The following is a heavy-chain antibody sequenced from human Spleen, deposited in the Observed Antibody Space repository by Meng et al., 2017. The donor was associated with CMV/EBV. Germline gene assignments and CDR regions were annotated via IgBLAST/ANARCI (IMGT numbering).Heavy chain of an antibody. CDR1: FTVPSTY. CDR2: IYSGGST. J-gene: IGHJ5*02. D-gene: IGHD2-2*01. CDR3: ARGAYCSSTYCYPYNWFDR. Sequence: FTVPSTYRSWVRQAPGKGLEWVSLIYSGGSTYYADSVKGRFTISRDDSKNTSYLQMNSLRVEDTAVYYCARGAYCSSTYCYPYNWFDRWGQGTLVTVSS. V-gene: IGHV3-53*01.